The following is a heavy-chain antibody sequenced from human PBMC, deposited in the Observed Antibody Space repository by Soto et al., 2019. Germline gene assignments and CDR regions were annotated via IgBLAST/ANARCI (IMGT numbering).Heavy chain of an antibody. Sequence: GGSLRLSCAASGFTFSDYGMHWVRQAPGKGLEWVAVISYDGSYKFYADSVKGRFTISRDNSKNTLYLQMNSLRADETAIYYCAKAYYYDNIVYYYGYSHYRLAVCGQGTSVPVSS. V-gene: IGHV3-30*18. J-gene: IGHJ6*02. CDR3: AKAYYYDNIVYYYGYSHYRLAV. CDR2: ISYDGSYK. CDR1: GFTFSDYG. D-gene: IGHD3-22*01.